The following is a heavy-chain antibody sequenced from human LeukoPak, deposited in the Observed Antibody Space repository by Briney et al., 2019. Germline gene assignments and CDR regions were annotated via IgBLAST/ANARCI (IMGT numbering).Heavy chain of an antibody. CDR2: IYYSGST. D-gene: IGHD3-10*01. CDR1: GGSISSYY. Sequence: PSETLYLTCTVSGGSISSYYWSWIRQPPGKGLEWIGYIYYSGSTNYNPSLKSRVTISVDTSKNQFSLKLSSVTAADTAVYYCASYYLGLPIFDYWGQGTLVTVSS. CDR3: ASYYLGLPIFDY. V-gene: IGHV4-59*01. J-gene: IGHJ4*02.